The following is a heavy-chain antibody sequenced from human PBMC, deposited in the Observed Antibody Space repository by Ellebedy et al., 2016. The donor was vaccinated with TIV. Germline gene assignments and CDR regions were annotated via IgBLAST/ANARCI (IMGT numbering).Heavy chain of an antibody. CDR2: IYYSGST. D-gene: IGHD3-16*01. V-gene: IGHV4-59*01. Sequence: MPGGSLRLSCTISGGSISNYYWSWIRQPPGKGLEWIGYIYYSGSTTYNPSLKSRVTISEDPSKSKFSLKLSPVTPADTAVYYCARGGGSGYFDLWGRGPWSLSPQ. CDR1: GGSISNYY. CDR3: ARGGGSGYFDL. J-gene: IGHJ2*01.